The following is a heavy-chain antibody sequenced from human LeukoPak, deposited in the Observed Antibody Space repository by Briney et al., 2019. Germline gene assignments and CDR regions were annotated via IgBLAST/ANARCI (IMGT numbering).Heavy chain of an antibody. J-gene: IGHJ4*02. CDR3: ARVWYSSASSPFDY. CDR2: ISSSSSYI. D-gene: IGHD6-6*01. Sequence: GGSLRLSCAASGFTFSCYSMNWVRQAPGKGLEWVSSISSSSSYIYYADSVKGRFTSSRDNAKNSLYLQMNSLRAEDTAVYYCARVWYSSASSPFDYWGQGTLVTVSS. V-gene: IGHV3-21*01. CDR1: GFTFSCYS.